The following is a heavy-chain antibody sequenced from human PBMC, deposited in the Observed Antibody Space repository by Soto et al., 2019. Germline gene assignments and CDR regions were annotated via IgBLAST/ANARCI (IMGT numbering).Heavy chain of an antibody. CDR3: GKSVAVPGPHIEY. V-gene: IGHV4-59*01. Sequence: SETLSLTCSVSGGSISGSYWSWIRQSPGKGLEWLGYVYYTGSTNYSPSLRSRVSISVDTSKNEFSLSLSSVTAADTAVYFCGKSVAVPGPHIEYWGQGTQVTVSS. J-gene: IGHJ4*02. CDR2: VYYTGST. D-gene: IGHD6-19*01. CDR1: GGSISGSY.